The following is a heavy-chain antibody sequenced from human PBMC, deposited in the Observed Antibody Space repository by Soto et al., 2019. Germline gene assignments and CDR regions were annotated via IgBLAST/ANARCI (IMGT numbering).Heavy chain of an antibody. D-gene: IGHD6-13*01. Sequence: AGGSLRLSCSASGFTFSSYAMHWVRQAPGKGLAYVSAISSNGGSTYYADSVKGRFTISRDNSKNTLYLQMSSLRAEDTAVYYCVKGTNSGWYRDYFDYWGQGTLVTVSS. CDR3: VKGTNSGWYRDYFDY. J-gene: IGHJ4*02. CDR2: ISSNGGST. CDR1: GFTFSSYA. V-gene: IGHV3-64D*06.